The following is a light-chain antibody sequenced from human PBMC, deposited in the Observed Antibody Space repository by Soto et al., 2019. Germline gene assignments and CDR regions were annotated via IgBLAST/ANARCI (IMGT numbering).Light chain of an antibody. CDR2: GAS. J-gene: IGKJ1*01. CDR3: QQYGSSPRT. CDR1: QSVSSSN. V-gene: IGKV3-20*01. Sequence: IGMTQSPATLTVSPGERATLSCRASQSVSSSNLAWYQQKPGQAPRLLIYGASSRATGIPDRFSGSGSGIDFTLTISRLEPEDFAVYYCQQYGSSPRTFGQGTKVDIK.